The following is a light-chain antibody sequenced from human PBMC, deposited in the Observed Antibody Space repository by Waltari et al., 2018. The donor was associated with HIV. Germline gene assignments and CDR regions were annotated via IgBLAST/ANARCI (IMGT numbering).Light chain of an antibody. CDR1: QSVSSN. Sequence: EVVMTQSPATLSLSPGDRATLSCRASQSVSSNLAWYQQKPGQAPRLLISCASTRATGIPPRFSGSGSGTEFTLTISSLQSEDFAVYYCQQYNNWPPLTFGGGTKVEIK. CDR2: CAS. J-gene: IGKJ4*01. CDR3: QQYNNWPPLT. V-gene: IGKV3-15*01.